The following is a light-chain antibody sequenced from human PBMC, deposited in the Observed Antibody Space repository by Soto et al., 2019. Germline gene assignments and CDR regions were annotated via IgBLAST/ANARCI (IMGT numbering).Light chain of an antibody. CDR1: SSDVGGYNS. CDR3: QSYDTTNVV. J-gene: IGLJ2*01. Sequence: QSALTQPPSASGSPGQSVTISCTGTSSDVGGYNSVSWYQQHPGKAPKLMTYEVNKRPSGVPDRFSGSKSGNTASLTVSGLQAEDEADYYCQSYDTTNVVFGGGTKLTVL. CDR2: EVN. V-gene: IGLV2-8*01.